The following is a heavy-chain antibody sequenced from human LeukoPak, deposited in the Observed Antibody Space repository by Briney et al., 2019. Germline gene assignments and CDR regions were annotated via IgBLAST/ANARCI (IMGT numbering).Heavy chain of an antibody. CDR1: GGSISSSSYY. D-gene: IGHD3-9*01. CDR2: IYYSGST. CDR3: ARHPTKGRYFDWLFS. Sequence: SETLSLTCTVSGGSISSSSYYWGWIRQPPGKGLEWIGSIYYSGSTYYNPSLKSRVTISVDTSKNQFSLKLSSVTAADTAVYYCARHPTKGRYFDWLFSWGQGTLATVSS. V-gene: IGHV4-39*01. J-gene: IGHJ5*01.